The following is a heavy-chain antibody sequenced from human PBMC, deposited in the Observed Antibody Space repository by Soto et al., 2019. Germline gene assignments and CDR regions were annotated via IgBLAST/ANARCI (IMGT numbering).Heavy chain of an antibody. J-gene: IGHJ6*02. Sequence: PGRSLILSCAASGFTCSSYDMSWFRQSPGQGLEWVSGISRSGTSTYYADSVKGRFTISRDNSKNTLYLQMNSLRAEDTAVYYCARTPYDYYYYYAMDVWGQGTTVTVSS. CDR2: ISRSGTST. CDR3: ARTPYDYYYYYAMDV. CDR1: GFTCSSYD. V-gene: IGHV3-23*01.